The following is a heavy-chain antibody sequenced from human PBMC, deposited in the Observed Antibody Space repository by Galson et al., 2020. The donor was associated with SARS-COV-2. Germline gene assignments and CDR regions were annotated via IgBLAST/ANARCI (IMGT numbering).Heavy chain of an antibody. D-gene: IGHD4-17*01. J-gene: IGHJ4*02. CDR2: IWYDGKNK. V-gene: IGHV3-30*02. CDR3: AKDHVPERNGDDEFDY. Sequence: GGSLRLSCAASGFPFSSYGMHWVRQAPGKGLEWVAFIWYDGKNKYYTDSVKGRFTISRDNSKNTLYMQMNSLRADDTGVYYCAKDHVPERNGDDEFDYWGQGTLVTVSS. CDR1: GFPFSSYG.